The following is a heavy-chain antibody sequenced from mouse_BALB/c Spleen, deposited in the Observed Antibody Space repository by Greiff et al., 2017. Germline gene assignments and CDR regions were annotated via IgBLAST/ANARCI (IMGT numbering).Heavy chain of an antibody. CDR2: ISSGSSTI. D-gene: IGHD2-10*02. V-gene: IGHV5-17*02. CDR3: ARGVWGYYYAMDY. CDR1: GFTFSSFG. J-gene: IGHJ4*01. Sequence: EVKLVESGGGLVQPGGSRKLSCAASGFTFSSFGMHWVRQAPEKGLEWVAYISSGSSTIYYADTVKGRFTISRDNPKNTLFLQMTSLRSEDTAMYYCARGVWGYYYAMDYWGQGTSVTVSS.